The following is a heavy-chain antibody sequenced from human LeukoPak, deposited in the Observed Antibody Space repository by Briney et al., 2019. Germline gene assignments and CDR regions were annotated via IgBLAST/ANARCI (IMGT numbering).Heavy chain of an antibody. V-gene: IGHV3-33*01. D-gene: IGHD3-22*01. CDR1: GFTLSAYG. Sequence: GRSLRLSCATSGFTLSAYGMHWVRQAPGKGLEWVGMIWSDGSHQYYADSVKGRFTISRDNSKNTLYLQMNSLRAEDTAVYYCARVSRPVKDYYDSSGYGPFDYWGQGTLVTVSS. CDR2: IWSDGSHQ. CDR3: ARVSRPVKDYYDSSGYGPFDY. J-gene: IGHJ4*02.